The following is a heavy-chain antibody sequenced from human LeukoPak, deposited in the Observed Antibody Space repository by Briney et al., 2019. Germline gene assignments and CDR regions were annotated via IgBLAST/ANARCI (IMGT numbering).Heavy chain of an antibody. D-gene: IGHD6-13*01. CDR2: ISGGGEKT. Sequence: AGGSLRLSCAASGFTFDIYAMSWVRQAPGMGLEWVSAISGGGEKTFYADSVKGRFAISRDNSKKTLYLQVNSLRAADSAVYYCAKGAAVGTLVKNWFDPWGQGTLVTVSS. CDR1: GFTFDIYA. V-gene: IGHV3-23*01. J-gene: IGHJ5*02. CDR3: AKGAAVGTLVKNWFDP.